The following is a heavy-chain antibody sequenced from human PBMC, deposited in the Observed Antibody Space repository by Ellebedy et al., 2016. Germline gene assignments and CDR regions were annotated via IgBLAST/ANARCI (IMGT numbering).Heavy chain of an antibody. J-gene: IGHJ3*02. CDR2: INSDGSST. CDR3: ARDLGSYTVAGADAFDI. D-gene: IGHD6-19*01. V-gene: IGHV3-74*01. Sequence: GGSLRLXXAASGFTFSSYWMHWVRQAPGKGLVWVSRINSDGSSTSYADSVKGRFTISRDNAKNTLYLQMNSLRAEDTAVYYCARDLGSYTVAGADAFDIWGQGTMVTVSS. CDR1: GFTFSSYW.